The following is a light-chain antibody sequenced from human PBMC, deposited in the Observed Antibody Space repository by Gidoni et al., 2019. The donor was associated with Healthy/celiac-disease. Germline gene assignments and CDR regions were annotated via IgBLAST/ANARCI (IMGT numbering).Light chain of an antibody. CDR1: QDISNY. CDR2: DAS. J-gene: IGKJ4*01. CDR3: QQYDNLLL. V-gene: IGKV1-33*01. Sequence: IQMTQSPSSLSASVGDRVTITCQASQDISNYLNWYQQKPGKAPKLLIYDASNLETGVPSRFSGSGSGTDFTFTISSLQPEDIATYYCQQYDNLLLFGGGTKVEIK.